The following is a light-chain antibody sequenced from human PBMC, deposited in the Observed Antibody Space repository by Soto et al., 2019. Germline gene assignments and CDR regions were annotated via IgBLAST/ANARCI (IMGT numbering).Light chain of an antibody. CDR1: TIDVGGYDY. CDR2: DVR. CDR3: SSFTSRNVVI. V-gene: IGLV2-14*03. Sequence: QSALSQPASVSGSPGQAITISCTGSTIDVGGYDYVSWYQQHPGRAPKLMIFDVRSRPSGVSNRFSGSKSGNTASLTISGLQTEDEADYYCSSFTSRNVVIFGGGTKLTVL. J-gene: IGLJ2*01.